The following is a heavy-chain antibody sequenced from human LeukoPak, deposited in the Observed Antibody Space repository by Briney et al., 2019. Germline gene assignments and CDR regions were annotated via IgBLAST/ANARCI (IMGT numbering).Heavy chain of an antibody. J-gene: IGHJ3*02. D-gene: IGHD6-13*01. Sequence: SETLSLTCTVSGGSISSGSYYWSWIRQPVGKGLEWVGRIYSSGSTNYNPSLKSRVIISVDTSKNQFSLKLYSVTAADTAVYCCARDQGNSDAFDIWGQGTMVTVSS. CDR1: GGSISSGSYY. CDR2: IYSSGST. V-gene: IGHV4-61*02. CDR3: ARDQGNSDAFDI.